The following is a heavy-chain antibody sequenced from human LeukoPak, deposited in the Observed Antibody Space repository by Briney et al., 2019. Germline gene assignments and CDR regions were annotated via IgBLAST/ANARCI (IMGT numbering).Heavy chain of an antibody. V-gene: IGHV3-21*01. CDR2: ISSSSSYI. D-gene: IGHD3-10*01. CDR3: ARKVGSWDAFDI. J-gene: IGHJ3*02. Sequence: PGGSLRLSCAASGFTFSSYSMKWVRQAPGKGLEWVSSISSSSSYIYYADSMKGRFTISRDNAKNSLYLQMNSLRAEDTAVYYCARKVGSWDAFDIWGQGTMVTVSS. CDR1: GFTFSSYS.